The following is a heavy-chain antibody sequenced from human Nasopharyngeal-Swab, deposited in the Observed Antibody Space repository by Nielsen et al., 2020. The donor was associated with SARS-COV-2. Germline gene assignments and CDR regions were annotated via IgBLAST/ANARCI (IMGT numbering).Heavy chain of an antibody. J-gene: IGHJ2*01. CDR2: IYYSGST. Sequence: SETLSLTCTVSGGSISSYYWSWIRQPPGKGLEWIGYIYYSGSTNYNPSLKSRVTISVDTSKNQFSLKLSSVTAADTAVYYCARHGGFWSGYSNYWYFDLWGRGTLVTVSS. CDR3: ARHGGFWSGYSNYWYFDL. D-gene: IGHD3-3*01. CDR1: GGSISSYY. V-gene: IGHV4-59*08.